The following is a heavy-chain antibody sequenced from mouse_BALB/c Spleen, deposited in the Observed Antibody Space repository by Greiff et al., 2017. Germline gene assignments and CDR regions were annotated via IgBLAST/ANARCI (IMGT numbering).Heavy chain of an antibody. Sequence: VQLKESGTVLARPGASVKMSCKASGYTFTSYWMHWVKQRPGQGLEWIGAIYPGNSDTNYNQKFKGKAKLTAVTSTSTAYMELSSLTNEDSAVYYCTRRLGRYDLFDYWGQGTTLTVSS. CDR1: GYTFTSYW. CDR3: TRRLGRYDLFDY. D-gene: IGHD2-14*01. J-gene: IGHJ2*01. CDR2: IYPGNSDT. V-gene: IGHV1-5*01.